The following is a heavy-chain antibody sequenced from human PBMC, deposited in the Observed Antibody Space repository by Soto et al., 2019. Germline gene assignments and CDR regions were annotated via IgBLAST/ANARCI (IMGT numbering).Heavy chain of an antibody. V-gene: IGHV1-18*01. CDR3: ARDSASGLHFFDY. CDR2: ISAYDGNT. Sequence: QVQLVHSGAEVKKPGASVKVSCKASGYTFTSYGVSWVRQAPGQGREWMGWISAYDGNTKYAQKFQGRVTMTTDTFTRTAYMELRSLRSDDTAVYYCARDSASGLHFFDYWGQGTLGTVSS. D-gene: IGHD5-12*01. J-gene: IGHJ4*02. CDR1: GYTFTSYG.